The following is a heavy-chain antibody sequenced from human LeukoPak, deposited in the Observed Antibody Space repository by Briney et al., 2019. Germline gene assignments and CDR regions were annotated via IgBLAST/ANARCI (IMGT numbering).Heavy chain of an antibody. CDR2: ISGSGGDT. D-gene: IGHD3-10*01. J-gene: IGHJ4*02. Sequence: GGSLRLSCAASGFTFRNYAMSWVRQAPGKGLEWVSSISGSGGDTYYADSMEGRFSISRDNSKNTLYLQITSLRAEDTAVYYCAKGRSGTYYLHDYWGQGTLVTVSS. V-gene: IGHV3-23*01. CDR3: AKGRSGTYYLHDY. CDR1: GFTFRNYA.